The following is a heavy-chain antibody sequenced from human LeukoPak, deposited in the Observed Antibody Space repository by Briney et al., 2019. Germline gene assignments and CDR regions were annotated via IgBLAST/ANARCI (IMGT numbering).Heavy chain of an antibody. V-gene: IGHV6-1*01. J-gene: IGHJ4*02. CDR3: ARDPGAGDFDY. CDR2: AYYRSKWYY. Sequence: SQTLSLTCAISGDSVSTNNAAWHWLRQSPSRGLEWLVRAYYRSKWYYYYAVSVKSRITINPDTSKNHFSLQLNSVTPEDTAVYYCARDPGAGDFDYWARGTLVTVSS. D-gene: IGHD6-19*01. CDR1: GDSVSTNNAA.